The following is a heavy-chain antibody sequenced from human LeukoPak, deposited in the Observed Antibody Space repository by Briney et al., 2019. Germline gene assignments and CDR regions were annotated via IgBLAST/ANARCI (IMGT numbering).Heavy chain of an antibody. J-gene: IGHJ5*02. CDR2: IGGSGGST. CDR3: AKGSKMATIRS. CDR1: GFTFSSYA. D-gene: IGHD5-24*01. V-gene: IGHV3-23*01. Sequence: GGSLRLSCAASGFTFSSYAMSWVRQAPGKGLEWVSAIGGSGGSTYYADSVKGWFTISRDNSKNTLYLQMNSLRAEDTAVYYCAKGSKMATIRSWGQGTLVTVSS.